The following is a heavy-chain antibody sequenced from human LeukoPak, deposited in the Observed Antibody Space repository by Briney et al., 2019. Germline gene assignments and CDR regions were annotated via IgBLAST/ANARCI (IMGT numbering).Heavy chain of an antibody. CDR3: ASDKGASAFDM. CDR1: GFTFSSYD. J-gene: IGHJ3*02. V-gene: IGHV3-13*04. D-gene: IGHD5-12*01. CDR2: IGTAGDT. Sequence: QPGGSLRLSCAASGFTFSSYDMHWVRQATGKGLEWVSAIGTAGDTYYPGSVKGRFTISRENAKNSLYLQMNSLRAEDTAVYYCASDKGASAFDMWGQGTMVTVSS.